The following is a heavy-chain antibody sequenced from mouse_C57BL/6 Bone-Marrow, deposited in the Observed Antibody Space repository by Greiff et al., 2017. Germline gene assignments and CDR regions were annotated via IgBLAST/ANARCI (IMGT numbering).Heavy chain of an antibody. Sequence: QVHVKQPGAELVKPGASVKMSCKASGYTFTSYWITWVKQRPGQGLEWIGDIYPGSGSTNYNEKFKSKATLTVDTSSSTAYMQLSSLTSEDSAVYYGARSGSGYVWFAYWGQGTLVTVSA. V-gene: IGHV1-55*01. CDR3: ARSGSGYVWFAY. J-gene: IGHJ3*01. CDR2: IYPGSGST. D-gene: IGHD3-2*02. CDR1: GYTFTSYW.